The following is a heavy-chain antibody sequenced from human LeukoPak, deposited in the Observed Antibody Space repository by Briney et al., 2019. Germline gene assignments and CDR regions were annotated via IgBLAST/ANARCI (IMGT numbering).Heavy chain of an antibody. J-gene: IGHJ4*02. Sequence: GGSLRLSCAASGFTFSSYEMSWVRQAPGKGLEWISYISSSGSTIYYEGSVKGRFTISRDNAKNSLYLQMNSLRAEDTAVYYCARDRWVGWLQPGYFDYWGQGTLVTVSS. V-gene: IGHV3-48*03. D-gene: IGHD5-24*01. CDR1: GFTFSSYE. CDR2: ISSSGSTI. CDR3: ARDRWVGWLQPGYFDY.